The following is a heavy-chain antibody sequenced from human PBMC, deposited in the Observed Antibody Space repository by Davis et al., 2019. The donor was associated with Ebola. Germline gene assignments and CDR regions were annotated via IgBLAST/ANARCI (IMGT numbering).Heavy chain of an antibody. CDR1: GFTFSGSA. D-gene: IGHD4-17*01. CDR3: AAATVTTVYFDY. V-gene: IGHV3-73*01. CDR2: IRSKANSYAT. J-gene: IGHJ4*02. Sequence: GESLKISCAASGFTFSGSAMHWVRQASGKGLEWVGRIRSKANSYATAYAASVKGRFTISSDDSKNTAYLQMNSLRAEDTAVYYCAAATVTTVYFDYWGQGTLVTVSS.